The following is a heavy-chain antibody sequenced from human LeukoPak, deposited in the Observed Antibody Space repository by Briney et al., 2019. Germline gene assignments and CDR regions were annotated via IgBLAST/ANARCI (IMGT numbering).Heavy chain of an antibody. CDR1: GGSFSTYY. D-gene: IGHD1-26*01. CDR3: ARGQGGNYYLNYFDY. V-gene: IGHV4-59*01. J-gene: IGHJ4*02. CDR2: FYYSGST. Sequence: SETLSLTCTVTGGSFSTYYWSWIRQPPGKGLEWIGHFYYSGSTNYNPSLKCRVTISVDTSRNQFSLKLTSVTAADTAVYYCARGQGGNYYLNYFDYWGQGALVTVSS.